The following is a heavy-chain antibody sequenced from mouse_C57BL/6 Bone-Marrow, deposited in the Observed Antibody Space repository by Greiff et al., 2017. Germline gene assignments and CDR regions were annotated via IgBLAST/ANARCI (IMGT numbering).Heavy chain of an antibody. Sequence: EVQLQQSGPELVKPGASVKISCKASGYTFTDYYMNWVKQSPGKSLEWIGDINPNNGGTSYNQKFKGKATLTVDKSSSTAYMELRSLTSEDSAVYYCARRDTTVGSYWYFDVWGTGTTVTVAA. CDR2: INPNNGGT. V-gene: IGHV1-26*01. J-gene: IGHJ1*03. CDR3: ARRDTTVGSYWYFDV. CDR1: GYTFTDYY. D-gene: IGHD1-1*01.